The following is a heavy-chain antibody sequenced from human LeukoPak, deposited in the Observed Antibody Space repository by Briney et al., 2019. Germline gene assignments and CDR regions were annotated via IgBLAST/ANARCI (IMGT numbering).Heavy chain of an antibody. Sequence: PGGSLRLSCAASGFTFSSYAMHWVRQAPGKGLQWVAAISYDGSYKYHADSVEGRFTISRDNFENTLYLQMISLRAEDTAVYYCARAPSDNYDRSGYHLDTWGQGILVTVSS. CDR3: ARAPSDNYDRSGYHLDT. CDR1: GFTFSSYA. D-gene: IGHD3-22*01. V-gene: IGHV3-30*04. J-gene: IGHJ5*02. CDR2: ISYDGSYK.